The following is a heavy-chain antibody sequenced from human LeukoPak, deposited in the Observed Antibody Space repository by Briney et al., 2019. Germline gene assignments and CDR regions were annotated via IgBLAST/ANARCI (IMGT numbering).Heavy chain of an antibody. CDR3: ARQRRSSGLDY. CDR2: IYSGGST. CDR1: GFTVSSNY. D-gene: IGHD6-19*01. V-gene: IGHV3-53*01. Sequence: PGGSLRLSCAASGFTVSSNYMSWVRQAPGKGLEWVSVIYSGGSTYYADSVKGRFTISRDNSKNTLYLQMNSLRAEDTAVYYCARQRRSSGLDYWGQGTLITVSS. J-gene: IGHJ4*02.